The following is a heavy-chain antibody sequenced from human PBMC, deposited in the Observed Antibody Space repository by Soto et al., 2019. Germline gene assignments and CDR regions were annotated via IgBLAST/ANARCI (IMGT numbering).Heavy chain of an antibody. J-gene: IGHJ6*03. CDR2: ISSSGSTI. CDR3: ARGGYCSSTSCNRGDYYYMGV. CDR1: GFTFSDYY. Sequence: QVQLVESGGGLVKPGGSLRLSCAASGFTFSDYYMSWIRQAPGKGLEWVSYISSSGSTIYYADSVKGRFTISRDNAKNSLYLQMNSLRAEDTAVYYCARGGYCSSTSCNRGDYYYMGVLGKGTTVTVSS. V-gene: IGHV3-11*01. D-gene: IGHD2-2*01.